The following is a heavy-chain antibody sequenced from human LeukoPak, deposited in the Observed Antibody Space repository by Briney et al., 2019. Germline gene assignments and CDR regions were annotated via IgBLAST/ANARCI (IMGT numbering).Heavy chain of an antibody. Sequence: GGSLRLSCAASGFTFDDYGMSWVRQAPGKGLEWVSSISGSGEFTYYADSVKGRFTISRDNSKNTLFLRMSSLRADDTAVYYCAKRYSAYEDYWGQGTLVTVSS. CDR1: GFTFDDYG. CDR3: AKRYSAYEDY. V-gene: IGHV3-23*01. D-gene: IGHD5-12*01. J-gene: IGHJ4*02. CDR2: ISGSGEFT.